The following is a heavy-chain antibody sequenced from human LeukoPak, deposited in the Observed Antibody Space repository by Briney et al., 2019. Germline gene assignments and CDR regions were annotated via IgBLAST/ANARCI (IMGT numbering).Heavy chain of an antibody. CDR2: IYYSGST. CDR1: GGSISSGGYY. J-gene: IGHJ4*02. V-gene: IGHV4-31*03. Sequence: SETLSLTCTVSGGSISSGGYYWSWIRQHPGKGLEWIGYIYYSGSTYYNPSLKSRVTISVDTSKNQFSLKLSSVTAADTAVYYCARGFNGYDWEDYFDYWGQGTLVTVSS. D-gene: IGHD5-12*01. CDR3: ARGFNGYDWEDYFDY.